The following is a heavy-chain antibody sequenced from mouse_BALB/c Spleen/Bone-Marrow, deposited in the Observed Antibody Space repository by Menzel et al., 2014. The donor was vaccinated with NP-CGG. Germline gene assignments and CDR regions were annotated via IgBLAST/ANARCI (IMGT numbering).Heavy chain of an antibody. V-gene: IGHV1S29*02. CDR2: IYPYNGVT. D-gene: IGHD2-4*01. CDR3: AGKAYSDYDYALDF. Sequence: VQLQQPGPELVKPGASVKISCKASGYTFTDYNMHWVKLRHGRSLEWIGYIYPYNGVTGYNPKFKSKDTLTVDNSSSTAYMELRSLTTEDSAVYYCAGKAYSDYDYALDFWGQGTSVTVSS. J-gene: IGHJ4*01. CDR1: GYTFTDYN.